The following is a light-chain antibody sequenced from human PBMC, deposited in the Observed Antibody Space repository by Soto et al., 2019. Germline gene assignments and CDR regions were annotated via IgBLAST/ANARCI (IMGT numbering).Light chain of an antibody. CDR2: AAS. Sequence: EIVMTQSPATLSVSPGERATLSCRASQTVNSDLAWYQQKPGQAPRLLIYAASTRATGIPARFSGSGSGTEFTLTISSLQSEDFTVYFCQQFNDWPATFGQGTRVEIK. CDR3: QQFNDWPAT. V-gene: IGKV3-15*01. J-gene: IGKJ1*01. CDR1: QTVNSD.